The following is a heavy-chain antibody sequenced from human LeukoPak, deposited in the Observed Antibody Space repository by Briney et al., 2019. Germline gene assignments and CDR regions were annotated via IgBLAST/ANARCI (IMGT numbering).Heavy chain of an antibody. CDR3: ARVLGDDFWSGYYSSYYYYMDV. CDR2: ISGDGVST. J-gene: IGHJ6*03. D-gene: IGHD3-3*01. Sequence: GGSLRLSCAASGFSFDDYAMHWVRQAPGKGLEWVSLISGDGVSTYYAGSLKGRFTISRDNSKNSLYLQMNSLRAEDTAVYYCARVLGDDFWSGYYSSYYYYMDVWGKGTTVTVSS. V-gene: IGHV3-43*02. CDR1: GFSFDDYA.